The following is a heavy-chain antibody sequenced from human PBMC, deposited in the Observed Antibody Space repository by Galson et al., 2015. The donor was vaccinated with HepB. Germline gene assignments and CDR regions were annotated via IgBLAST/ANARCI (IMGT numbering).Heavy chain of an antibody. D-gene: IGHD3-10*01. V-gene: IGHV3-74*01. Sequence: SLRLSCAASGFTFSSYWMHWVRHAPGKGLVWVSRINSDGSSTSYADSVKGRFTISRDNAKNTLYLQMNSLRAEDTAVYYCARDAGDYYGSGSYDGYGMDVWGQGTTVTVSS. CDR1: GFTFSSYW. CDR2: INSDGSST. CDR3: ARDAGDYYGSGSYDGYGMDV. J-gene: IGHJ6*02.